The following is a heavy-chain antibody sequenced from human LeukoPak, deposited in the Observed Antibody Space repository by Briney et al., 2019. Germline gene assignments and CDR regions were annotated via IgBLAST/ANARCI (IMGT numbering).Heavy chain of an antibody. V-gene: IGHV1-2*02. J-gene: IGHJ4*02. Sequence: ASVKVSCKAYGYTFTDYYMHWVRQAPGQGLEWMGWINPNSGGTNYAQKFQGRVTMARDTSISTAHMELRRLRSDDTAVYYCAREGPIVGATHLVDYWGQGTLVTVSS. CDR3: AREGPIVGATHLVDY. CDR2: INPNSGGT. CDR1: GYTFTDYY. D-gene: IGHD1-26*01.